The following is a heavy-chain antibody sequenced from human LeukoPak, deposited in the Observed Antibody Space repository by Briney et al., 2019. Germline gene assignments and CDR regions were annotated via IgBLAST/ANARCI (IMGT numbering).Heavy chain of an antibody. CDR2: IAGNGGRS. J-gene: IGHJ4*02. D-gene: IGHD3-22*01. Sequence: RGSLRHSRAPPGFTFTNFATYRVPPTPRRGVECGSIIAGNGGRSYYADSVKGRFTISRDNSMNTLHLQMNSLRADDTAVYYCAKDLSEMVITFFDYWGQGTLVTVSS. CDR3: AKDLSEMVITFFDY. CDR1: GFTFTNFA. V-gene: IGHV3-23*01.